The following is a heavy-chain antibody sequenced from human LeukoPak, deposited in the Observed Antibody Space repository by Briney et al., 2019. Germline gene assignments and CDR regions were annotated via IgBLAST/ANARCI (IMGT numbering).Heavy chain of an antibody. V-gene: IGHV4-59*01. CDR1: GGSISSYY. D-gene: IGHD3-10*01. CDR2: IYYSGST. CDR3: ARDQPSYYGSGSYYKRGAWFDP. J-gene: IGHJ5*02. Sequence: PSETLSLTXTVSGGSISSYYWSWIRQPPGKGLEWIGYIYYSGSTNYNPSLKSRVTISVDTSKNQFSLKLSSVTAADTAVYYCARDQPSYYGSGSYYKRGAWFDPWGQGTLVTVSS.